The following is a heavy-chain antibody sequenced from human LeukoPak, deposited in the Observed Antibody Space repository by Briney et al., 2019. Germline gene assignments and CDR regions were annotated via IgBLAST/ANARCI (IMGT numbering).Heavy chain of an antibody. CDR1: GGSISSGDYY. Sequence: SETLSLTCTVSGGSISSGDYYWSWIRQPPGKGLEWIGYISCSGSTSYNPSLKSRVTISVDTSKNQFSLKLSSVTAADTAVYYCARAPVGFCSGGTCKRYFDYWGQGALVTVPS. J-gene: IGHJ4*02. CDR3: ARAPVGFCSGGTCKRYFDY. D-gene: IGHD2-15*01. V-gene: IGHV4-30-4*01. CDR2: ISCSGST.